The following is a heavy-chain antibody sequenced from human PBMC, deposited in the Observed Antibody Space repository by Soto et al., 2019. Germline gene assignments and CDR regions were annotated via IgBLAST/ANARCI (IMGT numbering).Heavy chain of an antibody. D-gene: IGHD3-22*01. CDR3: ASLGAYYLAFDY. J-gene: IGHJ4*01. CDR2: IYYTGTT. CDR1: GSPISSYY. Sequence: QVQLQESGPGLVKPSETLSLTCTVSGSPISSYYWSWFRQPPGQELEWVGYIYYTGTTTYNPSLNSRVTVTVDSAENQFTQMLMSVTAADTAMYYRASLGAYYLAFDYWGHGTLVTVSS. V-gene: IGHV4-59*08.